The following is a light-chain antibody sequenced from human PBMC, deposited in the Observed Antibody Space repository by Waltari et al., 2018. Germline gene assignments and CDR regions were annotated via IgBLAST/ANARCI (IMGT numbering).Light chain of an antibody. V-gene: IGLV3-21*02. CDR2: YDN. CDR3: QVWDPSSDHVV. Sequence: SYVLTKPPAVSVDPGQTATVTCGGYGLGRKSVQWYRQKAGQTPVMVMSYDNNRPSGIPDRFSGSKSGNTATLTISSVDAGDEADYFCQVWDPSSDHVVFGGGTTLTVL. J-gene: IGLJ3*02. CDR1: GLGRKS.